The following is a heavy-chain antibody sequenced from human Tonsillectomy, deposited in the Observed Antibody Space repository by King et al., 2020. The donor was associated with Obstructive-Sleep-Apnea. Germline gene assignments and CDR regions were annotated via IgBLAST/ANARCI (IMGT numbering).Heavy chain of an antibody. D-gene: IGHD2-15*01. CDR3: ARGLVVPGIVDY. CDR1: GGSISSGGYY. CDR2: ISYSGST. J-gene: IGHJ4*02. Sequence: PLQESGPGLVKPSQTLSLTCTVSGGSISSGGYYWSWIRQHPGKGLEWIGYISYSGSTYYNPSLKSRVTISVDTSKNQFSLKLSSVTAADTAVYYCARGLVVPGIVDYWGQGTLVTVSS. V-gene: IGHV4-31*03.